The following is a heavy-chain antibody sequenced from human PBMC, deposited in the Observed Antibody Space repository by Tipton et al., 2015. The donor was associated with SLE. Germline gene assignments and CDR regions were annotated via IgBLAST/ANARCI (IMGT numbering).Heavy chain of an antibody. CDR2: IYPDDSDT. D-gene: IGHD6-6*01. J-gene: IGHJ6*03. CDR1: GYSFTNYW. CDR3: ARLHSISSEYYYNYCKDV. Sequence: QSGPEVKKPGESLKVSCKGSGYSFTNYWIGWVRQMPGKGLEWMGIIYPDDSDTSYSPSFQGQVTISADKSISTAYLQWSSLSASDTAIYYCARLHSISSEYYYNYCKDVWGKGTTVTVS. V-gene: IGHV5-51*03.